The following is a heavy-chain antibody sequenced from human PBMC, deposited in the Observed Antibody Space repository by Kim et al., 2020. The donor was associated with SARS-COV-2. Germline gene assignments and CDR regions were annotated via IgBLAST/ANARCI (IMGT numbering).Heavy chain of an antibody. CDR1: GFTVSSDG. D-gene: IGHD5-18*01. Sequence: GGSLRLSCAASGFTVSSDGVHWVRQAPGKGLEWVAFISYDGSSKDYADSVKGRFTSSRDSSKNTVYLQMNSLRPDDMAVYYCAETASDAFDIWCLGTLVT. V-gene: IGHV3-30*18. CDR3: AETASDAFDI. CDR2: ISYDGSSK. J-gene: IGHJ3*02.